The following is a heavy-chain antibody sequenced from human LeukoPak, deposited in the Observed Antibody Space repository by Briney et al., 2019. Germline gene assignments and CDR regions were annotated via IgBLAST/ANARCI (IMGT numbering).Heavy chain of an antibody. CDR3: VYTRGWTNFYYYGMDV. J-gene: IGHJ6*02. V-gene: IGHV4-34*01. CDR2: IRHSGST. D-gene: IGHD6-19*01. Sequence: SETLSLTCAVYGESFSSYYWSWIRQAPRTGLEWIGEIRHSGSTDYNPSLESRVTMFSDTSKNQFSLKLRSVTAADTAVYYCVYTRGWTNFYYYGMDVWGQGTTVTVSS. CDR1: GESFSSYY.